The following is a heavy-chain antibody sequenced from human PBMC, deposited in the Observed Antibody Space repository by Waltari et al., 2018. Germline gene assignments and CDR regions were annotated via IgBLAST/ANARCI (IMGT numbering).Heavy chain of an antibody. CDR3: ARHIGAYNWFDP. V-gene: IGHV4-39*01. J-gene: IGHJ5*02. Sequence: QLQLQESGPGLVKPSETLSLTCTVPGGSISSSSYYWGWTRQPPGKGLEWIGSIYYSGITSDNPSLKSRVTISVDTSKNQFSLKLSSVTAADTAVYYCARHIGAYNWFDPWGQGTLVTVSS. CDR1: GGSISSSSYY. D-gene: IGHD5-12*01. CDR2: IYYSGIT.